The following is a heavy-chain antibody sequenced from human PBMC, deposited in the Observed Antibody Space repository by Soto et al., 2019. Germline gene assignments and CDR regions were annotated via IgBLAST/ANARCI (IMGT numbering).Heavy chain of an antibody. CDR1: GYTFTGHY. D-gene: IGHD1-26*01. J-gene: IGHJ4*02. CDR3: ATTGRLGGPFDY. V-gene: IGHV1-2*02. CDR2: INPNSGGT. Sequence: GASVKVSCKVSGYTFTGHYMHWVRQAPGQGLEWMGWINPNSGGTDYAQNFQGRVTMTRDTSISTAYMELSGLRSDDTAVYYCATTGRLGGPFDYWGLGTLVTVSS.